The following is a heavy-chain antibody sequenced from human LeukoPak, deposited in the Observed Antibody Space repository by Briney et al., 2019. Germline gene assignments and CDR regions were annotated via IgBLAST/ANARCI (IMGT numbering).Heavy chain of an antibody. CDR2: IYYSGST. CDR3: ARGPPTGGFDY. V-gene: IGHV4-59*01. D-gene: IGHD1-14*01. J-gene: IGHJ4*02. CDR1: GGSISSYY. Sequence: SETLSLTCTVSGGSISSYYWSWIRQPPGKGLEWIGYIYYSGSTNYNPSLKSRVTISVDTFKNQFSLKLSSVTAADTAVYYCARGPPTGGFDYWGQGTLVTVSA.